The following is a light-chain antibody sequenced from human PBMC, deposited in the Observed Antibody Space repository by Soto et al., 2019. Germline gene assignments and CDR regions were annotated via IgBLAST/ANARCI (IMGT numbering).Light chain of an antibody. CDR3: TSYTTSNTQV. CDR2: EVT. V-gene: IGLV2-14*01. J-gene: IGLJ3*02. Sequence: QSALTQPASVSGSPGQSITISCTGTSSDIGGYIYVSWYQQHPGKAPKLMIYEVTNRPSGVSNRFSGSRSGNTASLTISGLQAEDEADYYCTSYTTSNTQVFGGGTKLTVL. CDR1: SSDIGGYIY.